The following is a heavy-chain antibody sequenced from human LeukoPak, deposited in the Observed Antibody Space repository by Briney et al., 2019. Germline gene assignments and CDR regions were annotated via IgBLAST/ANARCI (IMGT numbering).Heavy chain of an antibody. CDR3: ASGSLASYFDH. J-gene: IGHJ4*02. V-gene: IGHV1-2*02. D-gene: IGHD3-16*01. Sequence: ASVKVSCKASGYTFSGYYMHWVRQAPGQGLEWMGWISPNSGGTKYVQKFQGRVTMTRDTSISTAYMELSRLRSDDTAVYYCASGSLASYFDHWGQGTLVTVSS. CDR1: GYTFSGYY. CDR2: ISPNSGGT.